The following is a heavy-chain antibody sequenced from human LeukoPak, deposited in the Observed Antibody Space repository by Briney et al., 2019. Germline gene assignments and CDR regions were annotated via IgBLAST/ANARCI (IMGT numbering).Heavy chain of an antibody. Sequence: GGSLRLSCAASGFTFSSYAMSWVRQAPGKGLQWVSSITGSGGVTNHADSVKGRFTISRDNSKNTLCLQMNSLRAEDTAVYYCAKRYTTSSGHHDYWGQGTLVTVSS. CDR3: AKRYTTSSGHHDY. J-gene: IGHJ4*02. V-gene: IGHV3-23*01. CDR1: GFTFSSYA. D-gene: IGHD6-6*01. CDR2: ITGSGGVT.